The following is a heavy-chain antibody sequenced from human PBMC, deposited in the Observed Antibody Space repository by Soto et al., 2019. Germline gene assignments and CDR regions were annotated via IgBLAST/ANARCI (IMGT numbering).Heavy chain of an antibody. V-gene: IGHV3-7*01. J-gene: IGHJ4*02. CDR1: GFTFSRYW. D-gene: IGHD3-9*01. Sequence: GGSLRLSCGASGFTFSRYWMSWVRQAQGKGLEWVANIKQDGSEKNYVDSVKGRFTISRDNAKNSLYLQMNSLRAEDTAVYYCARDEGYDILTGYYSPQRFDYWGQGTLVTVSS. CDR3: ARDEGYDILTGYYSPQRFDY. CDR2: IKQDGSEK.